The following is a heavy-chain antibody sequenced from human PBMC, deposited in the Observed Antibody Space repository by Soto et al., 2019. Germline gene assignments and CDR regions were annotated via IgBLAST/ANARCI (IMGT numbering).Heavy chain of an antibody. Sequence: PSETLSLTCTVSGGSISSGGYYWSWIRQHPGKGLEWIGYIYYSGSTYYNPSLKSRVTISVDTSKNQFSLKLSSVTAADTAVYYCAREPYCISTSCYYFDYWGQGTLVTVS. J-gene: IGHJ4*02. D-gene: IGHD2-2*01. CDR1: GGSISSGGYY. V-gene: IGHV4-31*03. CDR2: IYYSGST. CDR3: AREPYCISTSCYYFDY.